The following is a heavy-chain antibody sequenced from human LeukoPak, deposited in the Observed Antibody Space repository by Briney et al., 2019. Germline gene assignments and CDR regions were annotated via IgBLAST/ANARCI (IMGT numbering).Heavy chain of an antibody. Sequence: PGGSLRLSCAASGFALSSHWMTWVCQVPGRGPEWVANVNRDGSETYYLDSVKGRFAISKDNAKNSLYLQMNSLRAEDTALYHCARNNGMDVWGQGTTVTVSS. J-gene: IGHJ6*02. CDR3: ARNNGMDV. V-gene: IGHV3-7*03. CDR1: GFALSSHW. CDR2: VNRDGSET.